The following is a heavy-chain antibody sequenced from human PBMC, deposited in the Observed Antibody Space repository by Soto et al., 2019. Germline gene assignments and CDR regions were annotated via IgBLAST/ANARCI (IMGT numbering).Heavy chain of an antibody. V-gene: IGHV2-5*02. CDR1: GFSLNTRGVG. CDR3: AHRPRGYSYHFDY. CDR2: LYWDDDE. Sequence: QITLKESGPTLVKPTQTLTLTCTFSGFSLNTRGVGVAWIRQPPGKALEWLALLYWDDDEGYSPSLRSRLTITKDTYKNQVVLTITNMDPVDTATYYCAHRPRGYSYHFDYWGQGTLVTVSS. D-gene: IGHD5-18*01. J-gene: IGHJ4*02.